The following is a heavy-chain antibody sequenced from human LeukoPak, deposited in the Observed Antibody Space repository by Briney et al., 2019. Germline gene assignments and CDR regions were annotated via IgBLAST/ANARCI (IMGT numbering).Heavy chain of an antibody. J-gene: IGHJ4*02. CDR2: IYYRGST. V-gene: IGHV4-39*07. CDR1: GGSISSSSYY. D-gene: IGHD4-17*01. CDR3: ARVPTVTFFDY. Sequence: PSETLSLTCTVSGGSISSSSYYWGWIRQPPGKGLEWIGTIYYRGSTYYNPSLKSRVTISVDTSKNQFSLKLSSVTAADTAVYYCARVPTVTFFDYWGQGTLVTASS.